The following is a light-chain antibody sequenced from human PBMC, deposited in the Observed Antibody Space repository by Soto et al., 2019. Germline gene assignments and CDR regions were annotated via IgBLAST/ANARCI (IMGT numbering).Light chain of an antibody. V-gene: IGLV2-11*01. CDR3: CSYAGSYV. Sequence: QSALTQPRSVSGSPGQSVTIFCTGTSSDVGGYNYVSWYQQHPGKAPKLMIYDVSKRPSGVPDRFSGSKSGNTASLTISELQAEDEADYYCCSYAGSYVFGTGTKLTVL. CDR2: DVS. J-gene: IGLJ1*01. CDR1: SSDVGGYNY.